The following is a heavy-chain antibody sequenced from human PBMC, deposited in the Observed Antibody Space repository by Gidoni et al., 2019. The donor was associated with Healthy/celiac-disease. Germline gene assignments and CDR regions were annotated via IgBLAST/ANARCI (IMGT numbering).Heavy chain of an antibody. V-gene: IGHV3-48*01. CDR2: ISSSSSTI. CDR3: ARDRGLWFGESPFDP. Sequence: EVQLVAAGGGLVQPGGSLRLSCAASGFTFSSYSMNWVRQAPGKGLEWVSYISSSSSTIYYADSVKGRFTISRDNAKNSLYLQMNSLRAEDTAVYYCARDRGLWFGESPFDPWGQGTLVTVSS. J-gene: IGHJ5*02. D-gene: IGHD3-10*01. CDR1: GFTFSSYS.